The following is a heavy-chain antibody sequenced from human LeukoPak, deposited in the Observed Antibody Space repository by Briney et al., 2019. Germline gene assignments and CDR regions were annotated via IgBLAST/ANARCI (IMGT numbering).Heavy chain of an antibody. J-gene: IGHJ4*02. CDR3: ARRVRYDSSGYFFDY. CDR2: INWNGGST. CDR1: GFTFDDYG. Sequence: GGSLRLSCAASGFTFDDYGMSWVRQAPGKGLEWVSGINWNGGSTGYADSVKGRFTISRDNAKNSLYLQMNSPRAEDTALYYCARRVRYDSSGYFFDYWGQGTLVTVSS. V-gene: IGHV3-20*04. D-gene: IGHD3-22*01.